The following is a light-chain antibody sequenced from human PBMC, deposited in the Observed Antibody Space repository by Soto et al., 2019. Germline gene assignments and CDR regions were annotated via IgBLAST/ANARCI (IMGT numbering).Light chain of an antibody. J-gene: IGKJ4*01. CDR2: GPS. CDR3: QQRSNWPPLT. CDR1: QSVGGS. V-gene: IGKV3-11*01. Sequence: EIVLTQSPATLSLSPGERATLSCRASQSVGGSLASYHQNPGQAPRLLIYGPSNRATGTPGRFSGSGSGTDFTLTISSLEPEDFAVYYGQQRSNWPPLTFGGGTKVEIK.